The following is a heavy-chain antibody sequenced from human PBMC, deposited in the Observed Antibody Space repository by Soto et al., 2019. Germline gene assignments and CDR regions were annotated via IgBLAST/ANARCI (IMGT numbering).Heavy chain of an antibody. Sequence: EVQLVESGGGLVQPGGSLRLSCAASGFTFSSYWMHWVRQAPGKGLVWVSRINSDGSSTSYADSVKGRFTISRDNAKNTLYLQMNSVRAEDTAVYYCARDFENCSGGSCYSPPDYWGQGTLVTVSS. CDR3: ARDFENCSGGSCYSPPDY. V-gene: IGHV3-74*01. CDR2: INSDGSST. CDR1: GFTFSSYW. J-gene: IGHJ4*02. D-gene: IGHD2-15*01.